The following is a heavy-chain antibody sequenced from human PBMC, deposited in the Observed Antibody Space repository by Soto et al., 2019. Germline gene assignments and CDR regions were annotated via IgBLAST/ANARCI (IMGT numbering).Heavy chain of an antibody. CDR1: GGSISSSSYY. V-gene: IGHV4-39*01. CDR3: ARLERATAAFDI. Sequence: LSLTCTVSGGSISSSSYYWGWIRQPPGKGLEWIGSIYYSGSTYYNPSLKSRVTISVDTSKNQFSLKLSSVTAADTAVYYCARLERATAAFDIWGQGTMVTVSS. CDR2: IYYSGST. D-gene: IGHD5-12*01. J-gene: IGHJ3*02.